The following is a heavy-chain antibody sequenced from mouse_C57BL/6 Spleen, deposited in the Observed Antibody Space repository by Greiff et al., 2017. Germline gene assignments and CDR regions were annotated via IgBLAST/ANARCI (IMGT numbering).Heavy chain of an antibody. Sequence: QVQLQQSGAELVKPGASVKISCKASGYAFSSYWMNWVKPRPGKGLEWIGQIYPGAGDTNYNGKFKGKATLTADKSSSTAYMQLSSLASEDSAVYFCARGGDYAMDYWGQGTSVTVSS. CDR2: IYPGAGDT. CDR3: ARGGDYAMDY. CDR1: GYAFSSYW. J-gene: IGHJ4*01. V-gene: IGHV1-80*01.